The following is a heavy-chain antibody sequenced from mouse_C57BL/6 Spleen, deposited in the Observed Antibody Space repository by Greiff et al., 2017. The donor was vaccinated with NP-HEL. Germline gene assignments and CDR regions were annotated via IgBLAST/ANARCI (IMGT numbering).Heavy chain of an antibody. CDR1: GYTFTSYW. V-gene: IGHV1-55*01. CDR2: IYPGSGST. Sequence: VQLQQPGAELVKPGASVKMSCKASGYTFTSYWITWVKQRPGQGLEWIGDIYPGSGSTNYNEKFKSKATLPVDTSSSTAYMQLSSLTSEDSAVYYCARRSGSSRARGDFDYWGQSTTLTVSS. CDR3: ARRSGSSRARGDFDY. J-gene: IGHJ2*01. D-gene: IGHD1-1*01.